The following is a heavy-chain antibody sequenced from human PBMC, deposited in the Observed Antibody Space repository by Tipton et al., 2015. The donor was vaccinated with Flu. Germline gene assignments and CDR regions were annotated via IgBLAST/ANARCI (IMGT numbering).Heavy chain of an antibody. CDR2: ISSSSSYI. CDR1: GFTFSSYS. Sequence: GSLRLSCAASGFTFSSYSMNWVRQAPGKGLEWVSSISSSSSYIYYADSVKGRFTISRDNAKNSLYLQMNSLRAEDTAVYYCARDGVAAAGIPIQHWGQGTLVTVSS. J-gene: IGHJ1*01. D-gene: IGHD6-13*01. V-gene: IGHV3-21*04. CDR3: ARDGVAAAGIPIQH.